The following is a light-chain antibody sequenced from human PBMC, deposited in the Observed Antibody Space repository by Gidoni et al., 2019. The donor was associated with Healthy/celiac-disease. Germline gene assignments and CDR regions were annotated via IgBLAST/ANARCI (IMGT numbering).Light chain of an antibody. Sequence: QSVLTQPPSVSGAPGQRVTISCTGSSSTIGAGYAVHWYQQLPGTAPKLLIYGNSNRPSGVPDRFSGSKSGTSASLAITGLQAEDEADYYCQSYDSSLSGSGVFGTGTKVTVL. V-gene: IGLV1-40*01. CDR3: QSYDSSLSGSGV. CDR2: GNS. J-gene: IGLJ1*01. CDR1: SSTIGAGYA.